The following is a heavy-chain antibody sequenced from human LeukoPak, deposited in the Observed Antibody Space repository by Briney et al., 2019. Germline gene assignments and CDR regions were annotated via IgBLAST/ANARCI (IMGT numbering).Heavy chain of an antibody. J-gene: IGHJ4*02. Sequence: SETLSLTCAVYGGSFSGYYWSWIRQPPGKGLEWIGEINHSGSTNYNPSLKSRVTISVDTSKNQFSLKLRSVTAADTAVYCCARGEGPTYYDFWGGYYTSYYFDYWGQGTLVTVSS. CDR2: INHSGST. D-gene: IGHD3-3*01. CDR3: ARGEGPTYYDFWGGYYTSYYFDY. V-gene: IGHV4-34*01. CDR1: GGSFSGYY.